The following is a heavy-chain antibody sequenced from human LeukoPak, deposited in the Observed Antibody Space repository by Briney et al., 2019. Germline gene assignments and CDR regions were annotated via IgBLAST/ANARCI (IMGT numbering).Heavy chain of an antibody. CDR3: AKDPTPIAVAGLDY. CDR1: GFSFSRFW. J-gene: IGHJ4*02. Sequence: GGSLRLSCAASGFSFSRFWMSWVRQAPGKGLEWVANINQDGSEKYYVDSVKGRFTISRDNSKNTLYLQMNSLRAEDTAVYYCAKDPTPIAVAGLDYWGQGSLVTVSS. D-gene: IGHD6-19*01. CDR2: INQDGSEK. V-gene: IGHV3-7*05.